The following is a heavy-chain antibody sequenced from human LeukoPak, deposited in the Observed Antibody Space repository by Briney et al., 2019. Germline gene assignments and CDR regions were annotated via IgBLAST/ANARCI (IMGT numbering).Heavy chain of an antibody. CDR3: ARGGVTTWFDP. J-gene: IGHJ5*02. D-gene: IGHD4-17*01. CDR2: IYHSGST. Sequence: PSETLSLTCAVSGGSISSGGYSWSWIRQPPGKGLEWIGYIYHSGSTYYNPSLKRRVTISVDRSKNQFSLKLRSVTAADTAVYYCARGGVTTWFDPWGQGTLVTVSS. CDR1: GGSISSGGYS. V-gene: IGHV4-30-2*01.